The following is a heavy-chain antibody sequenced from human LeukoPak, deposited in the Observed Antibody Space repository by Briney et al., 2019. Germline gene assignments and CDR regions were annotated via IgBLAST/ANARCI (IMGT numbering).Heavy chain of an antibody. CDR3: AKASIVAPIYGMDV. V-gene: IGHV3-30-3*01. CDR2: ISYDGSNK. Sequence: GRSLRLSCAASGFTFSSYAMHWVRQAPGKGLEWVAVISYDGSNKYYADSVKGRFTISRDNSKNTLYLQMNSPRAEDTAVYYCAKASIVAPIYGMDVWGQGTTVTVSS. D-gene: IGHD6-25*01. CDR1: GFTFSSYA. J-gene: IGHJ6*02.